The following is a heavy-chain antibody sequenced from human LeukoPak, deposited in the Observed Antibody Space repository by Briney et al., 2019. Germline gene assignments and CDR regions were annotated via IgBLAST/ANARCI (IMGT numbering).Heavy chain of an antibody. D-gene: IGHD5-12*01. Sequence: GGSLRLSCAADGFTFSSYWMSWVRQAPGKGLEWVANIKQDGSEKYYVDSVKGRFTISRDNAKISLYLQMNSLRAEDTAVYYCARARTRGYSGYGEGYWGQGTLVTVSS. CDR3: ARARTRGYSGYGEGY. V-gene: IGHV3-7*03. CDR1: GFTFSSYW. J-gene: IGHJ4*02. CDR2: IKQDGSEK.